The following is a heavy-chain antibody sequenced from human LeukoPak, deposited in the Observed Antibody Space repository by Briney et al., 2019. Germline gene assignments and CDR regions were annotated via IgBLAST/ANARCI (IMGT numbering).Heavy chain of an antibody. CDR1: GYTFTTYA. D-gene: IGHD6-19*01. J-gene: IGHJ4*02. V-gene: IGHV1-3*01. CDR3: ARDRLQWLVRGSYHY. CDR2: INADDGNT. Sequence: ASVKVSCKTSGYTFTTYAIHWVRQAPGQRLEWMGLINADDGNTRYSQRFQGRVTITRDTSANTAYMELSSLRAEDTAVYYCARDRLQWLVRGSYHYWGQGTLVTVSS.